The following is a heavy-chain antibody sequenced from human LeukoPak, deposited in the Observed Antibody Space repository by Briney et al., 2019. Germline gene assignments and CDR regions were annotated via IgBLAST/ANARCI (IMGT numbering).Heavy chain of an antibody. J-gene: IGHJ4*02. CDR3: AKGFRFGSGSSTYYFDY. Sequence: GGSLRLSCAASGFTFSSYGMHWVRQAPGKGLEWVAVISYDGSNKYYADSVKGRFTISRDNSKNTLYLQMNSLRAEDTAVYYCAKGFRFGSGSSTYYFDYWGQGTLVTVSS. CDR1: GFTFSSYG. V-gene: IGHV3-30*18. D-gene: IGHD3-10*01. CDR2: ISYDGSNK.